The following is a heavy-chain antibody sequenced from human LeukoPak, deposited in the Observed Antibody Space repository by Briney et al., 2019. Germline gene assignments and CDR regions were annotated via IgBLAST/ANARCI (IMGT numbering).Heavy chain of an antibody. Sequence: SETLSLTCSVSVDSTTSSYYWGWIRQTPGTGLEWIGTISHSGNTYYNPSLKSRVTISVDTSKNHFSLNLSAVTAADTAVYYCSRAREYNHHPNWIDLWGQGVLVTVCS. CDR2: ISHSGNT. CDR3: SRAREYNHHPNWIDL. J-gene: IGHJ5*02. D-gene: IGHD6-6*01. CDR1: VDSTTSSYY. V-gene: IGHV4-38-2*02.